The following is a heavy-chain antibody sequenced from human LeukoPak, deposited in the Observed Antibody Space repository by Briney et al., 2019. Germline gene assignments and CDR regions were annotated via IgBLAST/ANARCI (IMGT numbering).Heavy chain of an antibody. J-gene: IGHJ3*02. Sequence: GGSLRLSCAASGFTFSNYWMIWVRQVPGKGLEWVANINKDGSEKKYVDSVKGRFTISRDNAKNSLYLQMSSLRAEDTAVYYCARDTSPVRSSDWYDAFDIWGQGTMVTISS. D-gene: IGHD6-19*01. CDR1: GFTFSNYW. CDR2: INKDGSEK. V-gene: IGHV3-7*01. CDR3: ARDTSPVRSSDWYDAFDI.